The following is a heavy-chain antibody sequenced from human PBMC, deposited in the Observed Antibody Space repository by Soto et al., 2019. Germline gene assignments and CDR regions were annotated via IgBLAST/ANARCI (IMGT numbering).Heavy chain of an antibody. CDR1: GFTFSDYY. D-gene: IGHD7-27*01. J-gene: IGHJ5*02. CDR3: VRNALGWFVP. CDR2: VKHRPKDFGT. Sequence: EIQLVESGGGSVQPGGSLRLSCVASGFTFSDYYMDWVRQAPGKGLEWVARVKHRPKDFGTEYAASVTGRLLISRDDSQKSLFLQTNSLKAEDTALYYCVRNALGWFVPGGQGTLVTVSS. V-gene: IGHV3-72*01.